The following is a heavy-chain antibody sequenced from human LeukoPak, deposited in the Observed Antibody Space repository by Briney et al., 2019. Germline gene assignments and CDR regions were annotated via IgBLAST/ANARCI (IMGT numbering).Heavy chain of an antibody. Sequence: SETLSLTCTVSGGSISSYYWSWIRQPPGKGLEWIGYIYYSVITNYNPSLKSRVTISLHTSKNQFSLKLSSVTAADTAVYYCAVCGGGSCRDAFDIWGQGTMVTVSS. D-gene: IGHD2-15*01. J-gene: IGHJ3*02. CDR2: IYYSVIT. V-gene: IGHV4-59*08. CDR1: GGSISSYY. CDR3: AVCGGGSCRDAFDI.